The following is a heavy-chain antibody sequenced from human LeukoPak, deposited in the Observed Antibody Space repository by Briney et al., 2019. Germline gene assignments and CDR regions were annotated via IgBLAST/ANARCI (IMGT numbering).Heavy chain of an antibody. J-gene: IGHJ5*02. Sequence: GASVKVSCKASGYTFTDYFMHWVRQAPGQGLEWMGWINPNNGETNYAQKFQGRVTMTSYTSISTAYMELSRLTSGDTAVYYCARDGYSGYHYHDWFDPWGQGTLVTVSS. V-gene: IGHV1-2*02. CDR1: GYTFTDYF. CDR3: ARDGYSGYHYHDWFDP. D-gene: IGHD5-12*01. CDR2: INPNNGET.